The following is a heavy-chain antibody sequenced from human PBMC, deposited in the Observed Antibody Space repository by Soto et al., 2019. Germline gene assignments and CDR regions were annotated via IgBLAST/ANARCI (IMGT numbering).Heavy chain of an antibody. CDR3: ARAVRGVMGYYYYYMDV. CDR2: IYYSGST. D-gene: IGHD3-10*01. CDR1: GGSIGSYY. Sequence: PSETLSLTCTVSGGSIGSYYWSWIRQPPGKGLEWIGYIYYSGSTNYNPSLKSRVTISVDTSKNQFSLKLSSVTAADTAVYYCARAVRGVMGYYYYYMDVWGKGTTVTVSS. V-gene: IGHV4-59*01. J-gene: IGHJ6*03.